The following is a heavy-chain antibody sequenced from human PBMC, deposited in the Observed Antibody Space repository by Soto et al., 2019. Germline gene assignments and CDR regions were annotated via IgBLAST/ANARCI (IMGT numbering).Heavy chain of an antibody. CDR2: IRSKAYDGTT. J-gene: IGHJ4*02. Sequence: PGGSLRLSCTASGFTFGDYAMSWFRQAPGKGLEWVGFIRSKAYDGTTEYAASVKGRFTISRDDSKSIAYLQMNSLKTEDTAVYYCNRDVLVVVAATDDYWGQGTLVTVSS. CDR3: NRDVLVVVAATDDY. D-gene: IGHD2-15*01. CDR1: GFTFGDYA. V-gene: IGHV3-49*03.